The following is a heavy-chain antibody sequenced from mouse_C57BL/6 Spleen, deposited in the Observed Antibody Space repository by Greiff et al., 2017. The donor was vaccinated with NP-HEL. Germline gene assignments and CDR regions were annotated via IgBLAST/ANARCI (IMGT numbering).Heavy chain of an antibody. CDR3: ARGRLGDAMDY. V-gene: IGHV1-82*01. CDR1: GYAFSSSW. CDR2: IYPGDGDT. D-gene: IGHD3-3*01. J-gene: IGHJ4*01. Sequence: VQLQQSGPELVKPGASVKISCKASGYAFSSSWMNWVKQRPGKGLEWIGRIYPGDGDTNYNGKFKGKATLTADKSSSTAYMQLSSLTSEDSAVYFCARGRLGDAMDYWGQGTSVTVSS.